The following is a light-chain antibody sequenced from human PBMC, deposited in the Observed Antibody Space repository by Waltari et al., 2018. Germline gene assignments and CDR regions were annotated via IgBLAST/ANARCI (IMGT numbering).Light chain of an antibody. CDR1: QSVSSY. Sequence: EIVLTQSPATLSLSPGERATLSCMASQSVSSYLAWYQQKPGQAPRLLIYDASNRATGIPARFSGSGSGTDFTLTISSLEPEDFAVYYCQQRSNWPPENTFGQGTKLEIK. V-gene: IGKV3-11*01. CDR3: QQRSNWPPENT. CDR2: DAS. J-gene: IGKJ2*01.